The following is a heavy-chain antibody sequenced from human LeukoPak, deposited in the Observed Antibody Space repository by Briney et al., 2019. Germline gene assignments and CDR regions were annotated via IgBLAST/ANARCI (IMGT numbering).Heavy chain of an antibody. CDR1: GFTFSSYA. CDR3: AKGVDWDYYDSSGYYYPVGWFDP. Sequence: GGSLRLSCAASGFTFSSYAMSWVRQAPGKGLEWVSAISGSGGSTYYADSVKGRFTISRDNSKNTLYLQMNSLRAEDTALYYCAKGVDWDYYDSSGYYYPVGWFDPWGQGTLVTVSS. J-gene: IGHJ5*02. V-gene: IGHV3-23*01. CDR2: ISGSGGST. D-gene: IGHD3-22*01.